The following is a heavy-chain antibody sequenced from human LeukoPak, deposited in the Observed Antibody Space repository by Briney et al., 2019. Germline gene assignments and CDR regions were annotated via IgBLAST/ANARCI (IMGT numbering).Heavy chain of an antibody. CDR3: ARALLTTEVFDY. V-gene: IGHV3-30-3*01. J-gene: IGHJ4*02. CDR2: ISYDGSNK. CDR1: GFTFSSYA. Sequence: PGRSLRLSCAASGFTFSSYAMHWVRQAPGKGLEWVAVISYDGSNKYYADSVKGRFTISRDNSKNTLYLQMNSLRAEDTAVYYCARALLTTEVFDYWGQGTLVTVSS. D-gene: IGHD3-10*01.